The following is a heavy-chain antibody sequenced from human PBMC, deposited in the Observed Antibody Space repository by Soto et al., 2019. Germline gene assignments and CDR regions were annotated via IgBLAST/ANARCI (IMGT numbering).Heavy chain of an antibody. J-gene: IGHJ4*02. CDR1: GGSMSSHY. V-gene: IGHV4-59*11. Sequence: PSETLSVTCTVSGGSMSSHYWTWLRQPPGKGLEWIWYISYSGSSYYNPSLKSRVTISAGTSRNQFSLRLTSVIAADTAVYLCARADRDASVGXWGQGTLVTVSX. CDR3: ARADRDASVGX. CDR2: ISYSGSS. D-gene: IGHD3-16*01.